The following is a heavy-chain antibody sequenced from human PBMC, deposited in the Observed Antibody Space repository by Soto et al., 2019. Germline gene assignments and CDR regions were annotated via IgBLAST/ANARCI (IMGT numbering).Heavy chain of an antibody. J-gene: IGHJ5*02. CDR3: ARGIMITFGGVIVTRWFDP. D-gene: IGHD3-16*02. CDR2: IIPILGIA. V-gene: IGHV1-69*02. CDR1: GGTFSSYT. Sequence: QVQLVQSGAEVKKPGSSVKVSCKASGGTFSSYTISWVRQAPGQGLEWMGRIIPILGIANDAQKFQGRVTITADKSTSTAYMELSSLRSEDTAVYYCARGIMITFGGVIVTRWFDPWGQGTLVTVSS.